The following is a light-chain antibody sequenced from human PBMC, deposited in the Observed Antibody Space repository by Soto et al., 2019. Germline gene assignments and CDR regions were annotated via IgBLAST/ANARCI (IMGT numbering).Light chain of an antibody. CDR3: SSYKV. V-gene: IGLV2-14*01. CDR1: SSDVGGYNY. Sequence: QSALTQPASVSGSPGQSITIXXTGTSSDVGGYNYVSWYQQHPGKAPKLMIYDVSNRPSGVSNRFSGSKSGNTASLTISGLQAEDEADYYCSSYKVFGGGTKLTVL. J-gene: IGLJ2*01. CDR2: DVS.